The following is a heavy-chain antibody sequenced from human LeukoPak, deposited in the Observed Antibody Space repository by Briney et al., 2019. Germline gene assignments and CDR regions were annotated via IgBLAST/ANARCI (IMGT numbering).Heavy chain of an antibody. V-gene: IGHV1-18*01. CDR1: GYTFTSYG. Sequence: ASVTVSCTASGYTFTSYGISWVRQAPGQGREGMGWIGAYNGNTNYAQKLQGRVTMTTDTSTSTAYMELRSLRSDDTAVYYCARRSRRYYDSSGYYYDYYFDYWGQGTLVTVSS. CDR3: ARRSRRYYDSSGYYYDYYFDY. D-gene: IGHD3-22*01. J-gene: IGHJ4*02. CDR2: IGAYNGNT.